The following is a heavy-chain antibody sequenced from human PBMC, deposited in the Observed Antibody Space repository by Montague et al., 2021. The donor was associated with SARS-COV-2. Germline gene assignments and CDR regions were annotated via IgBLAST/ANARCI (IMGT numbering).Heavy chain of an antibody. D-gene: IGHD3-10*01. Sequence: SLRLSCAASGFRFDSYAMSWVRQAPGKGPEWLSAISSGGETTDYADSMKGRFTLSRDNSMNTLYRQMNRLRGEDTAVYYCAKGIYMRRGVSHGMDVWGQGTTVTVSS. V-gene: IGHV3-23*01. CDR1: GFRFDSYA. CDR2: ISSGGETT. J-gene: IGHJ6*02. CDR3: AKGIYMRRGVSHGMDV.